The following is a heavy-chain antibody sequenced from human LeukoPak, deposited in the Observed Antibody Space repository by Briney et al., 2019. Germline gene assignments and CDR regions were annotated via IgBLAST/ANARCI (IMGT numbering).Heavy chain of an antibody. J-gene: IGHJ4*02. D-gene: IGHD6-19*01. CDR1: GFTFSTYA. V-gene: IGHV3-23*01. CDR2: ISHGGDSA. Sequence: NPGGSLRLSCTASGFTFSTYAMTWVRQAPGKGLEWVSVISHGGDSAWYADSVKGRFTISRDNSKSTLSLQMNSLRADDTAIYYCAKGRSGWYEGLDYWGQGILVTVSS. CDR3: AKGRSGWYEGLDY.